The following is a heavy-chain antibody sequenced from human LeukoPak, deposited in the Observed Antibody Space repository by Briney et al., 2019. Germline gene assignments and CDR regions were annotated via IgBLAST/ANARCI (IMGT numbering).Heavy chain of an antibody. CDR1: GFTFNRNF. CDR2: IIDDGSST. CDR3: ARAYSAYDRGAFDI. Sequence: GGSLRLSCAASGFTFNRNFMSWVRQAPGKGLEWVSAIIDDGSSTYYAGSVKGRFTISRDNSKNPLYLQMNSLRAEDTAVYYCARAYSAYDRGAFDIWGQGTMVTVSS. V-gene: IGHV3-23*01. D-gene: IGHD5-12*01. J-gene: IGHJ3*02.